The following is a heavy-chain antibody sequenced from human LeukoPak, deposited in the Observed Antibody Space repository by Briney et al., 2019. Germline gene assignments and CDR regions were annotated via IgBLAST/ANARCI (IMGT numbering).Heavy chain of an antibody. V-gene: IGHV3-30*03. CDR3: TTDGSGSYYRLPDY. Sequence: PGGSLRLSCAASGFLFSAYGIHWVRQAPGKGLEWVAVISYDGSNKYYANSVKGRFTISRDNSKNTLYLQMNSLKTEDTAVYYCTTDGSGSYYRLPDYWGQGTLVTVSS. CDR2: ISYDGSNK. CDR1: GFLFSAYG. D-gene: IGHD3-10*01. J-gene: IGHJ4*02.